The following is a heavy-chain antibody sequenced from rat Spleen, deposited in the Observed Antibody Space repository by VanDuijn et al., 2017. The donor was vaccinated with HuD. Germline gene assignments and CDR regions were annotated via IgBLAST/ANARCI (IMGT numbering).Heavy chain of an antibody. Sequence: EVQLVESGGGLVQPGRSLKISCAASGFIFSDYHLAWVRQAPTKGLEWVASINDDGTNSHYRDSLKGRFTVPRDNAKSSLYLQMDSLRSEDSATYYCTRDRILRSTGFDYWGQGVMVTVSS. J-gene: IGHJ2*01. CDR3: TRDRILRSTGFDY. CDR2: INDDGTNS. CDR1: GFIFSDYH. D-gene: IGHD1-6*01. V-gene: IGHV5-20*01.